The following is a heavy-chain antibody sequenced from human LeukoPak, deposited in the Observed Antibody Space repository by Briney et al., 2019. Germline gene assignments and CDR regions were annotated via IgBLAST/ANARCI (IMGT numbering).Heavy chain of an antibody. Sequence: ASVKVSCKASGYTFTSYGISWVRQAHGQGLEGMGWISAYNGNTNYAQKLQGRVTMTTDTSTSTAYMELRSLRSDDTAVYYCAREGASPYYDSSGYYHYFDYWGQGTLVTVSS. CDR3: AREGASPYYDSSGYYHYFDY. CDR2: ISAYNGNT. J-gene: IGHJ4*02. CDR1: GYTFTSYG. D-gene: IGHD3-22*01. V-gene: IGHV1-18*01.